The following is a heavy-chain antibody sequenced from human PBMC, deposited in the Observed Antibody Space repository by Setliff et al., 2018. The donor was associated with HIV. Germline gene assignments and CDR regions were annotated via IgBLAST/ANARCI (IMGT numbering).Heavy chain of an antibody. CDR3: ARGPAPGTIGAFDI. Sequence: TLSLTCAVYGGSFSDYHWSWIRQAPGKGLEWIGEINHSGSTNYNPSLKSRVSISVDTSKNQFSLNVNSVTAADTAVYYCARGPAPGTIGAFDIWGQGTMVTVSS. V-gene: IGHV4-34*01. CDR2: INHSGST. J-gene: IGHJ3*02. D-gene: IGHD6-13*01. CDR1: GGSFSDYH.